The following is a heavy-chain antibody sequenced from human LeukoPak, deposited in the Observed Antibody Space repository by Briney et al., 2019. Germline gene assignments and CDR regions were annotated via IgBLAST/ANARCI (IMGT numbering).Heavy chain of an antibody. D-gene: IGHD2-15*01. CDR2: ISSSSSTI. Sequence: KSGGSLRLSCAASGFTFDDYGMNWVRQAPGKGLEWVSYISSSSSTIYYADSVKGRFTISRDNAKNSLYLQMNSLRAEDTAVYYCARAGSCSGGSCYPTLDYWGQGILVTVSS. V-gene: IGHV3-48*01. CDR1: GFTFDDYG. CDR3: ARAGSCSGGSCYPTLDY. J-gene: IGHJ4*02.